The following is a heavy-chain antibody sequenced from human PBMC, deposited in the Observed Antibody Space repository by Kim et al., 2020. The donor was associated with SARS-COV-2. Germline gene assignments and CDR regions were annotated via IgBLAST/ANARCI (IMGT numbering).Heavy chain of an antibody. D-gene: IGHD5-18*01. CDR3: ARGRTAMATFDY. Sequence: NYNQSRESRVTISVDTSKDQFSLKLSSVTAADTAVYYCARGRTAMATFDYWGQGTLVTVSS. J-gene: IGHJ4*02. V-gene: IGHV4-34*01.